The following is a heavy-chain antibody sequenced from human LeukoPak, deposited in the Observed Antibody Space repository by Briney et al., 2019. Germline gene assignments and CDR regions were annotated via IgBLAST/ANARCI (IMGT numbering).Heavy chain of an antibody. CDR1: GFTFSSYA. CDR3: ARVAEYSTAGMRY. Sequence: GGSLRLSCAASGFTFSSYAMSWVRQAPGKGLEWVSAISGSGGSTYYADSVKGRFTISRDNAKNTLYLQMNSLRAEDTALYYCARVAEYSTAGMRYWGQGTLVTVSS. J-gene: IGHJ4*02. D-gene: IGHD6-6*01. V-gene: IGHV3-23*01. CDR2: ISGSGGST.